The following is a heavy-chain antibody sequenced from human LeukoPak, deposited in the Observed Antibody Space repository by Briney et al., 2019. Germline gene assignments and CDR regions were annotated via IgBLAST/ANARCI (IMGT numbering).Heavy chain of an antibody. CDR1: GGSISSSSYY. CDR3: ARKDSVPSGSYFPAPATFDY. J-gene: IGHJ4*02. V-gene: IGHV4-39*01. Sequence: SETLSLTCTVSGGSISSSSYYWGWIRQPPGKGLEWIGSIYYSGSTYYNPSLKSRVTISVDTSKNQFSLKLSSVTAVDTAVYYCARKDSVPSGSYFPAPATFDYWGQGTLVTVSS. CDR2: IYYSGST. D-gene: IGHD1-26*01.